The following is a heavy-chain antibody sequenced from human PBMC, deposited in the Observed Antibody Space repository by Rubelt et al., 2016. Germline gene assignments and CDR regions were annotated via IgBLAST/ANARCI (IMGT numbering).Heavy chain of an antibody. D-gene: IGHD1-26*01. Sequence: QVQLQQWGAGLLKPSETLSLTCDVYGGSVSSNYWSWIRQPPGQGLEWIGEINHGRGTNYNPSLKSRVTVSLDTSKNQCSLKLSSMTAADTAMYYCAREVRSGEMDVWGQGTMVSVSS. CDR3: AREVRSGEMDV. CDR1: GGSVSSNY. V-gene: IGHV4-34*01. CDR2: INHGRGT. J-gene: IGHJ6*02.